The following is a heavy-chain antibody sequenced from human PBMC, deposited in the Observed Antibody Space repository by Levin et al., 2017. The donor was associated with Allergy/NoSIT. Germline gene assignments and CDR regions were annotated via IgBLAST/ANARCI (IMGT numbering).Heavy chain of an antibody. CDR2: ISGSGGST. CDR3: AKDVRDYVLAHPFDY. V-gene: IGHV3-23*01. Sequence: GGSLRLSCAASGFTFSSYAMSWVRQAPGKGLEWVSAISGSGGSTYYADSVKGRFTISRDNSKNTLYLQMNSLRAEDTAVYYCAKDVRDYVLAHPFDYWGQGTLVTVSS. CDR1: GFTFSSYA. J-gene: IGHJ4*02. D-gene: IGHD4-17*01.